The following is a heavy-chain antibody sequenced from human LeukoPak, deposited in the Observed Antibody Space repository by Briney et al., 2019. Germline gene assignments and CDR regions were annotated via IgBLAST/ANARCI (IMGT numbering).Heavy chain of an antibody. Sequence: GGSLRLSCAASGFTFSSYSMNWVRQAPGKGLEWVSSISSSSTYIYYADSMKGRFTISRDDAKNSLYLQMNSLRAEDTAVYYCASETHYYGSGRGYYFDFWGQGALVTVSS. V-gene: IGHV3-21*01. CDR2: ISSSSTYI. D-gene: IGHD3-10*01. J-gene: IGHJ4*02. CDR3: ASETHYYGSGRGYYFDF. CDR1: GFTFSSYS.